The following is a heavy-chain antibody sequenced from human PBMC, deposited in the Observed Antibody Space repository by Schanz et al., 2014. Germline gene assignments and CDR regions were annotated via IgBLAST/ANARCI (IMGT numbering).Heavy chain of an antibody. CDR1: GFTFSSYA. D-gene: IGHD3-10*01. CDR2: ISYDGSNK. J-gene: IGHJ4*02. V-gene: IGHV3-30-3*01. Sequence: QVQLLQFGGGVVQPGRSLRLSCAASGFTFSSYAMHWVRQAPGKGLEWVAVISYDGSNKYYADSVKGRFTISRDNSKNTLYLQMNSLRAGDTAVYYCARVPYGSGSYWDYWGQGTLVTVSS. CDR3: ARVPYGSGSYWDY.